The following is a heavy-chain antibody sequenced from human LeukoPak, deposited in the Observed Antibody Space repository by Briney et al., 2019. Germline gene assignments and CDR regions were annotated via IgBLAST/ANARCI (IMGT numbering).Heavy chain of an antibody. CDR2: ISGSGGST. V-gene: IGHV3-23*01. CDR3: AKGGYCSSTSCPRRGMDV. Sequence: PGGSLRLSCAASGFTFSSYAMSWVRQAPGKGLEWVSAISGSGGSTYYADSVKGRFTISRDNSKNTLYLQMNSLRAEDTAVYYCAKGGYCSSTSCPRRGMDVWGQGTTVTVSS. CDR1: GFTFSSYA. J-gene: IGHJ6*02. D-gene: IGHD2-2*01.